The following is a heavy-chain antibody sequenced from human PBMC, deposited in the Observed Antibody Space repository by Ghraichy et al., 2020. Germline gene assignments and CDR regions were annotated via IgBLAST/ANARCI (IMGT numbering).Heavy chain of an antibody. V-gene: IGHV1-8*01. J-gene: IGHJ4*02. D-gene: IGHD3-22*01. CDR1: GYTFSSYD. Sequence: ASVKVSCKASGYTFSSYDINWVRQAPGQGLEWMGWMNPNSGNTGYAQKFQGRVTMTRDTSISTAYMELSSLRSEDTAVYYCARGPPYYDSSGHYAWGEMDWGQGTLVTVSS. CDR3: ARGPPYYDSSGHYAWGEMD. CDR2: MNPNSGNT.